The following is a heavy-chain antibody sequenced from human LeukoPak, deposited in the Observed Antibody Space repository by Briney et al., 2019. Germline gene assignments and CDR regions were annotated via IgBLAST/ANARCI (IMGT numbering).Heavy chain of an antibody. D-gene: IGHD3-22*01. CDR3: APGLDSSGPGVVDY. J-gene: IGHJ4*02. Sequence: ASVKVSCKIYGYTLTELSMHWVRQAPGKGLEWMGTFDPEDVETIYAQKFQGRVTMTEDTSTDTAYMELNNLGSDDTAVYCCAPGLDSSGPGVVDYWGQGTLVTVSS. CDR2: FDPEDVET. V-gene: IGHV1-24*01. CDR1: GYTLTELS.